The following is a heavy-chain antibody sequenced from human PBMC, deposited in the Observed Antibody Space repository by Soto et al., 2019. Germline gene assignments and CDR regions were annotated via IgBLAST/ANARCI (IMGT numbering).Heavy chain of an antibody. CDR2: ISAYNGNA. CDR1: GYTFTSYG. J-gene: IGHJ6*02. D-gene: IGHD2-15*01. Sequence: ASVKVSCKASGYTFTSYGISWVRQAPGQGLEWMGWISAYNGNANYTQKLQGRVTMTTDTSTSTAYMELRSLRSDDTAVYYCARGGWRYCSGGSCSSSNLEYYYYGMDVWGQGTTATVSS. V-gene: IGHV1-18*04. CDR3: ARGGWRYCSGGSCSSSNLEYYYYGMDV.